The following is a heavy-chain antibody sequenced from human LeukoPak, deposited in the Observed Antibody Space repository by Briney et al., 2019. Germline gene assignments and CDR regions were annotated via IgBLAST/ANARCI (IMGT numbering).Heavy chain of an antibody. J-gene: IGHJ4*02. CDR1: GGTFSSYA. CDR2: IIPIFGTA. D-gene: IGHD6-13*01. CDR3: ARAGVAAAGSYFDY. Sequence: GASVKVSCKASGGTFSSYAISWVRQAPGQGLEWMGGIIPIFGTANYAQKFQGRVTITADESTSTAYMELSSLRSEDTAVYYCARAGVAAAGSYFDYWGQGTLVTVSS. V-gene: IGHV1-69*13.